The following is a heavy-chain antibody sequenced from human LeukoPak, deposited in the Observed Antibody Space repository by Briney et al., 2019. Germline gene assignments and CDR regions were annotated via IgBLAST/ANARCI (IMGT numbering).Heavy chain of an antibody. Sequence: QSGGSLRLSCAASGFTFSSYGMHWVRQAPGKGLEWVAFIRYDGSNKYYADSVKGRFTISRDNSKNTLYLQMNSLRAEDTAVYYCTSGSPSSFDYWGQGTLVTVSS. V-gene: IGHV3-30*02. CDR1: GFTFSSYG. J-gene: IGHJ4*02. CDR3: TSGSPSSFDY. D-gene: IGHD3-10*01. CDR2: IRYDGSNK.